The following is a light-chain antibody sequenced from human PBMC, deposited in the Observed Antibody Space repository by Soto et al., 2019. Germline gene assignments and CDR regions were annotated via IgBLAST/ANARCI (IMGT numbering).Light chain of an antibody. Sequence: EIVFTQSPDTLSLSPGERATRSCRASQSVPNSRLAWYQQKPGQAPSLVISDTSIRATGIPDRFSGSGSGTDFTLTISSLQSEDFGVYFCQQYDNWPLTFGGGTKVDIK. V-gene: IGKV3-20*01. CDR3: QQYDNWPLT. J-gene: IGKJ4*01. CDR1: QSVPNSR. CDR2: DTS.